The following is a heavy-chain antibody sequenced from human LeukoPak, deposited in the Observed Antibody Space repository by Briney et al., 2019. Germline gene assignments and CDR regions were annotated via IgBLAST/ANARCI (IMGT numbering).Heavy chain of an antibody. Sequence: SETLSLTCTVSGDSISSYYWSWIRQSPGKGLEWIGYIYYSGSTNYNPSLKSRVTISVDTSKNVFSLNLSSVTAADTAVYYCARAGKNSGSYDYWGQGTLVTVSS. D-gene: IGHD1-26*01. CDR1: GDSISSYY. J-gene: IGHJ4*02. V-gene: IGHV4-59*01. CDR2: IYYSGST. CDR3: ARAGKNSGSYDY.